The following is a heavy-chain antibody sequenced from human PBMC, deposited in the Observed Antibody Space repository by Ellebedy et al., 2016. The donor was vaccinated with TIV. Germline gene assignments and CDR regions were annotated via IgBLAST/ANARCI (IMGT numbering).Heavy chain of an antibody. V-gene: IGHV3-73*01. CDR3: TRTVPAAIDRAFDI. J-gene: IGHJ3*02. CDR1: GFTFSGSA. Sequence: GGSLRLXXAASGFTFSGSAMHWVRQASGKGLEWVGRIRSKANSYATAYAASVKGRFTISRDDSKNTAYLQMNSLKTEDTAVYYCTRTVPAAIDRAFDIWGQGTMVTVSS. CDR2: IRSKANSYAT. D-gene: IGHD2-2*01.